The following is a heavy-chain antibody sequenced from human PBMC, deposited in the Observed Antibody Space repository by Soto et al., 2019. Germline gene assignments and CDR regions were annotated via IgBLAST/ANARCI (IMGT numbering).Heavy chain of an antibody. Sequence: DSVKVSCKASPYTFTSSTIHWVRQAPGQRLEWMGWINGGKGNTKYSQKFQSRVTITKHTAATIANMELSSLRSEDTAVYYRAVQRSHHYKYIDYWGQGTLVTVS. J-gene: IGHJ4*02. CDR3: AVQRSHHYKYIDY. D-gene: IGHD1-20*01. V-gene: IGHV1-3*01. CDR1: PYTFTSST. CDR2: INGGKGNT.